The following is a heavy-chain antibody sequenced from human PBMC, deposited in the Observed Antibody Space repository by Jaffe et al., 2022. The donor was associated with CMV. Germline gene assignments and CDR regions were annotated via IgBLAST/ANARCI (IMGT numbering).Heavy chain of an antibody. CDR2: IYYSGST. CDR3: ARRHYTVTIGTDYFDY. D-gene: IGHD4-17*01. V-gene: IGHV4-39*01. J-gene: IGHJ4*02. CDR1: GGSISSSSYY. Sequence: QLQLQESGPGLVKPSETLSLTCTVSGGSISSSSYYWGWIRQPPGKGLEWIGSIYYSGSTYYNPSLKSRVTISVDTSKNQFSLKLSSVTAADTAVYYCARRHYTVTIGTDYFDYWGQGTLVTVSS.